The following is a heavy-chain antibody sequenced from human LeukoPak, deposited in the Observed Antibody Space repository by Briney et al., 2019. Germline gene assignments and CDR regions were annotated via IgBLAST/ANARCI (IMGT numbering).Heavy chain of an antibody. Sequence: SETLSLTCAVYGGSFSGYYWGWIRQPPGKGLEWIGSIYYSGSIYYNPSLKSRVTISVGTSKNQFSLKLSSVTAADTAVYYCARRPYYYGSGSQFDYWGQGTLVTVSS. V-gene: IGHV4-39*01. D-gene: IGHD3-10*01. CDR2: IYYSGSI. J-gene: IGHJ4*02. CDR3: ARRPYYYGSGSQFDY. CDR1: GGSFSGYY.